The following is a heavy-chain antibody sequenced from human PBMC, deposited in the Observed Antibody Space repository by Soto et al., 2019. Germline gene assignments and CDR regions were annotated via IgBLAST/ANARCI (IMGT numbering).Heavy chain of an antibody. CDR2: ISGSGGST. D-gene: IGHD5-18*01. V-gene: IGHV3-23*01. CDR1: GFTFSSYA. Sequence: EVQLLESGGGLVQPGGSLRLSCAASGFTFSSYAMSWVRQAPGKGLEWVSAISGSGGSTYYADSVKGRFTISRDNSTXTLYLQMKSLRAEDTAVYYGAKEGGDTAMVPDFDYWGQGTLVTVSS. J-gene: IGHJ4*02. CDR3: AKEGGDTAMVPDFDY.